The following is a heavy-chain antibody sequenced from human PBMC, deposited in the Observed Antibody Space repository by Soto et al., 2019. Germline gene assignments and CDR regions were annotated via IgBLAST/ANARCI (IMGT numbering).Heavy chain of an antibody. Sequence: QALLVQSGAEVKKPGASVKVSCKASGYMFSNYGISWVRQAPGQGLEWMGWISAYNGNTHYEQKFEDRVTMTADKATSTAYTEVRRLTSDDTAVYFCARVVPEQLLRYYYYYYMDVWGEGTTFTVSS. J-gene: IGHJ6*03. V-gene: IGHV1-18*01. CDR2: ISAYNGNT. D-gene: IGHD6-13*01. CDR1: GYMFSNYG. CDR3: ARVVPEQLLRYYYYYYMDV.